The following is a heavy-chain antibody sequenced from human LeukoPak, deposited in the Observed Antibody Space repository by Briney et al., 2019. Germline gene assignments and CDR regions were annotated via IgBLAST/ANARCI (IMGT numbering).Heavy chain of an antibody. D-gene: IGHD4-11*01. CDR2: IYSGDTT. V-gene: IGHV3-53*01. CDR3: ARDRTGQQLISRKEYYYMDV. CDR1: GFTVSGNY. Sequence: GGSLRLSCAVSGFTVSGNYMSWVRQAPGKGLEWVSLIYSGDTTLYADSVKGRFTISRDNAKNSLYLQMNSLRAEDTAVYYCARDRTGQQLISRKEYYYMDVWGKGTTVTISS. J-gene: IGHJ6*03.